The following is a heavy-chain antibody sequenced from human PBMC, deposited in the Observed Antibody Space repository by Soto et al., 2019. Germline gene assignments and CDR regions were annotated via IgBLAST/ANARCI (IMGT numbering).Heavy chain of an antibody. D-gene: IGHD1-26*01. CDR2: FTSPGVT. CDR1: GFTIINYA. CDR3: AKREPRPGSYFD. Sequence: EVQLLESGGGLVQPGGSLRLSCEASGFTIINYAMTWLRQAPGQGLEWVSTFTSPGVTYYADSVKGRFTISRETSKNTLCMRRSRLGAEDTAVDHCAKREPRPGSYFDGGQGTLVTVSP. J-gene: IGHJ4*02. V-gene: IGHV3-23*01.